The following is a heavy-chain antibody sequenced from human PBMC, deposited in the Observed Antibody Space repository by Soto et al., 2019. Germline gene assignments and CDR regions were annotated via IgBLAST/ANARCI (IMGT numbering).Heavy chain of an antibody. V-gene: IGHV1-69*12. CDR1: GGSFSSYP. D-gene: IGHD5-12*01. CDR2: IIPIFGRA. Sequence: QVQLVQSGAEVKKPGSSVKVSCKASGGSFSSYPIIWVRQAPGQGLEWMGGIIPIFGRADYPQKFHGRLTITAEESTNTAYLDLSSLRSEDTAVYFCASGSDMSGNQYEFDYWGQGTLVTVSS. J-gene: IGHJ4*02. CDR3: ASGSDMSGNQYEFDY.